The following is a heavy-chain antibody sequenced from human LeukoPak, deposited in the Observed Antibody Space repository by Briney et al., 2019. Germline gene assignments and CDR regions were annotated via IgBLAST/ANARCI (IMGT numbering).Heavy chain of an antibody. CDR2: INPNSGGT. CDR3: AREILGPFDY. Sequence: ASVKVSCKASGYTFTSYGISWVRQAPGQGLEWMGWINPNSGGTNYAQKFQGRVTMTRDTSISTAYMELSRLRSDDTAVYYCAREILGPFDYWGQGTLVTVSS. CDR1: GYTFTSYG. J-gene: IGHJ4*02. V-gene: IGHV1-2*02.